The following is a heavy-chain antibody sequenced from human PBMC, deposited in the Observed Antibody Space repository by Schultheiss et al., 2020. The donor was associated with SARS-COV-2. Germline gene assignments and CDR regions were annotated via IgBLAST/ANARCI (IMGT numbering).Heavy chain of an antibody. D-gene: IGHD4-17*01. J-gene: IGHJ6*03. CDR3: ARQPDYYGDYYYYMDV. V-gene: IGHV4-38-2*01. Sequence: SETLSLTCAVSGYSISSGYYWGWIRQPPGKGLEWIGSIYHSGSTYYNPSLKSLVTISVDTSKNQFSLKLSSVTAADTAVYYCARQPDYYGDYYYYMDVWGKGTTVTVSS. CDR1: GYSISSGYY. CDR2: IYHSGST.